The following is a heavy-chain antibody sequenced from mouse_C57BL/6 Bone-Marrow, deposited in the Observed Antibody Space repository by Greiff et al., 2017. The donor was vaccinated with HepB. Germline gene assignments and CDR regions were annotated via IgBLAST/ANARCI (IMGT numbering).Heavy chain of an antibody. CDR2: IYPGDGDT. CDR1: GYAFSSYW. V-gene: IGHV1-80*01. D-gene: IGHD1-1*01. CDR3: ARSYGSSPSYAMDY. J-gene: IGHJ4*01. Sequence: VKLQESGAELVKPGASVKISCKASGYAFSSYWMNWVKQRPGKGLEWIGQIYPGDGDTNYNGKFKGKATLTADKSSSTAYMQLSSLTSEDSAVYFCARSYGSSPSYAMDYWGQGTSVTVSS.